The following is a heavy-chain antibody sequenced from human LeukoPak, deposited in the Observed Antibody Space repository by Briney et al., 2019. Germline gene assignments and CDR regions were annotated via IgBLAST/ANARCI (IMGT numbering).Heavy chain of an antibody. D-gene: IGHD1-7*01. CDR3: ARDQPLSWNYGGY. Sequence: PGGSLRLSCAASGFTFSSYAMSWVRQAPGKGLEWVSYISSSGSTVYYADSVKGRFTISRDNPKNSLYLQMNSLRAEDTAVYYCARDQPLSWNYGGYWGQGTLVTVSS. CDR2: ISSSGSTV. V-gene: IGHV3-48*03. J-gene: IGHJ4*02. CDR1: GFTFSSYA.